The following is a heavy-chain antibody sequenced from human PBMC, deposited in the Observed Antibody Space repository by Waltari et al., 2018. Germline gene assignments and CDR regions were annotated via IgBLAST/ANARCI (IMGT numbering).Heavy chain of an antibody. CDR3: ASVGDGYNRNY. Sequence: EVQLVESGGGLVQPGRSLRLSCTASGFTFGDYAMSWVRQAPGKGLVWVSRINNDGSLTTYADSVKGRFTISRDNAKNTVFLQMNSLGAEDTAVYYCASVGDGYNRNYWGQGTLVTVSS. CDR2: INNDGSLT. CDR1: GFTFGDYA. J-gene: IGHJ4*02. D-gene: IGHD1-26*01. V-gene: IGHV3-74*02.